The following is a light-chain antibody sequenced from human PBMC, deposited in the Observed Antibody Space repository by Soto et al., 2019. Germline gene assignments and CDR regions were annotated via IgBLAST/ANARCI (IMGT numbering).Light chain of an antibody. CDR3: HQYGSSPLT. CDR1: QSVSSSY. Sequence: EIVLTQSPGTLSLSPGERVTLSCRTSQSVSSSYLAWFQQKPGQAPRLLLYGASSRATDTPDRFSGSGSGTDFTLTISRLEPEDFAVYFCHQYGSSPLTFGGGTKVEIK. V-gene: IGKV3-20*01. J-gene: IGKJ4*01. CDR2: GAS.